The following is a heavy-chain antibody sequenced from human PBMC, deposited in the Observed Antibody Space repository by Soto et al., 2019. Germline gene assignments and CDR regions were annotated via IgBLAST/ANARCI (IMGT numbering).Heavy chain of an antibody. V-gene: IGHV4-39*01. J-gene: IGHJ4*02. Sequence: SETLSLTCTVSGGSISSSSYYWGWIRQPPGKGLEWIGSIYYSGSTYYNPSLKSRVTISVDTSKNQFSLKLSSVTAADTAVYYCARHVWAAAMRSQYSFDYWGQGTLVTVSS. CDR3: ARHVWAAAMRSQYSFDY. D-gene: IGHD2-2*01. CDR1: GGSISSSSYY. CDR2: IYYSGST.